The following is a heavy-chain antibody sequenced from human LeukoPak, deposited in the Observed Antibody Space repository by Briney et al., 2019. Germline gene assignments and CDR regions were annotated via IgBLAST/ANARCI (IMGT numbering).Heavy chain of an antibody. V-gene: IGHV4-59*08. D-gene: IGHD7-27*01. CDR3: ARLAVSGHEYLQH. Sequence: SETLSLTCTVSGGSISSYYWSWIRQPPGKGLEWIGYIYYTGGTTYNPSLKSRVTISVDTSRTQFSLKLSSVTAADTAVYYCARLAVSGHEYLQHWGQGTLVTVSS. CDR2: IYYTGGT. J-gene: IGHJ1*01. CDR1: GGSISSYY.